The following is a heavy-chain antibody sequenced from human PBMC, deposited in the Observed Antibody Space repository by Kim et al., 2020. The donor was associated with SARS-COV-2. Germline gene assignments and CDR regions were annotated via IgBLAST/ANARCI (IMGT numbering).Heavy chain of an antibody. CDR3: ARGPSGGRDY. CDR2: INHSGST. D-gene: IGHD2-15*01. V-gene: IGHV4-34*01. Sequence: SETLSLTCAVYGGSFSGYYWSWIRQPPGKGLEWIGEINHSGSTNYNPSLKSRVTISVDTSKNQFSLKLSSVTAADTAVYYCARGPSGGRDYWGQGTLVTVSS. CDR1: GGSFSGYY. J-gene: IGHJ4*02.